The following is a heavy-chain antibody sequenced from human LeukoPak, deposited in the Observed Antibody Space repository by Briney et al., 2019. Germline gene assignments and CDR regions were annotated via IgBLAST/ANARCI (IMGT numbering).Heavy chain of an antibody. D-gene: IGHD5-18*01. V-gene: IGHV3-7*03. CDR3: ASLDTAKQPLANH. CDR1: GFTFSSYW. J-gene: IGHJ5*02. CDR2: INHNGNVN. Sequence: GGSLRLSCAASGFTFSSYWMNWARQAPGKGLEWVASINHNGNVNYYVDSVKGRFTISRDSAKNSLYLQMNTLRVEDTAMYYCASLDTAKQPLANHWGQGTLVTVSS.